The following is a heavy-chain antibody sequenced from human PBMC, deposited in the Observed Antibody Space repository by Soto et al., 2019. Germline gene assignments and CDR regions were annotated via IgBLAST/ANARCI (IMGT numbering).Heavy chain of an antibody. D-gene: IGHD3-3*01. CDR1: GFALISYA. CDR2: INTSGGGT. CDR3: AREWQQLTRFTVPYFYYGMDV. J-gene: IGHJ6*02. Sequence: EVQLLQSGGGLVQPGGALTLSCAASGFALISYAVGWVRQAPGKGLEWVSSINTSGGGTFYSDYVRGRFTISRDNSKNAHFLEMHGLRAEDTAVYYCAREWQQLTRFTVPYFYYGMDVGGQGATVTVSS. V-gene: IGHV3-23*01.